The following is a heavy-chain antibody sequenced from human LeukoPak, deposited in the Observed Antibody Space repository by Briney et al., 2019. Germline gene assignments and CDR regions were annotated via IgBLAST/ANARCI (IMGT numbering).Heavy chain of an antibody. CDR2: VYTSGNT. CDR3: ARDNPVGP. D-gene: IGHD4-23*01. CDR1: GGSISGYS. J-gene: IGHJ5*02. Sequence: SETLSLTCSVSGGSISGYSWSWIRQSAAKGLEWIGRVYTSGNTNYNPSFKSRVTMSIDTSKKQFSLKLYTVTAADTAVYYCARDNPVGPWGQGTLVTVSS. V-gene: IGHV4-4*07.